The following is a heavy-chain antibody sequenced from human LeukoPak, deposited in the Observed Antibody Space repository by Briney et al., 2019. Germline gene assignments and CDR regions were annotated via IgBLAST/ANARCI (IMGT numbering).Heavy chain of an antibody. D-gene: IGHD6-19*01. CDR1: GGSISSYY. CDR2: IYYSGST. CDR3: ARLGGPPYSSNAFDI. V-gene: IGHV4-59*08. Sequence: SSETLSLTCTVSGGSISSYYWSWIRQPPGKGLEWIGYIYYSGSTNYNPSLKGRVTISVDTSKNQFSLKLSSVTAADTAVYYCARLGGPPYSSNAFDIWGQGTMVTVSS. J-gene: IGHJ3*02.